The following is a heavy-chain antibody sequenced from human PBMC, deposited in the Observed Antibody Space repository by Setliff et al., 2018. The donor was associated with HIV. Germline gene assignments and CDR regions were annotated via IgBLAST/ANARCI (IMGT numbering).Heavy chain of an antibody. Sequence: GGSLRLSCAASGFTFSSYAMSWVRQAPGKGLEWVSTISTSGANTYDADSMKGRFTISRDNSKNTLYVQMNSLRDEDTAVYYCARADYGDFVEYWGRGTLVTVSS. CDR2: ISTSGANT. CDR3: ARADYGDFVEY. D-gene: IGHD4-17*01. CDR1: GFTFSSYA. V-gene: IGHV3-23*01. J-gene: IGHJ4*02.